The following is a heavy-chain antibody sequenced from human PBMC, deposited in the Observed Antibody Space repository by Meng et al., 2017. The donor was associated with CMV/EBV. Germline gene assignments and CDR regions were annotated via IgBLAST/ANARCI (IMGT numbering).Heavy chain of an antibody. J-gene: IGHJ5*02. CDR2: INWNGGST. V-gene: IGHV3-20*04. CDR3: ARAVPAAIGKSWFDP. D-gene: IGHD2-2*01. CDR1: GFTFDDYG. Sequence: GESLRLSCAASGFTFDDYGMSWVRQAPGKGLEWVSGINWNGGSTGYADSVKGRFTISRDNAKNSLYLQMNSLRAEDTALYYCARAVPAAIGKSWFDPWGQGTLVTVSS.